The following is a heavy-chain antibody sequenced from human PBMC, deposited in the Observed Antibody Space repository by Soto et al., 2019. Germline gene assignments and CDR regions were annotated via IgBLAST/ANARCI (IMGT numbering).Heavy chain of an antibody. CDR1: GFTFSDYY. Sequence: PGGSLRLSCAASGFTFSDYYMSWIRQAPGKGLEWISYITSSGSTIYYADSVKGRFTISRDNAKNSLYLQMNSLGADDSAMYYCAREFKGDPVIVAADRGSYFDSWGQGTLVTGSS. CDR3: AREFKGDPVIVAADRGSYFDS. V-gene: IGHV3-11*01. D-gene: IGHD2-15*01. CDR2: ITSSGSTI. J-gene: IGHJ4*02.